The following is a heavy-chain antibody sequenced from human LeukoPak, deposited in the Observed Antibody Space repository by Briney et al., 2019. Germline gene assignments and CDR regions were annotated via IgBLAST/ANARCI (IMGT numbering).Heavy chain of an antibody. J-gene: IGHJ4*02. CDR2: ISGSGGGT. CDR1: GITLSNYG. D-gene: IGHD3-10*01. Sequence: GGSLRLSCAVSGITLSNYGMSWGRQAPGKGLEWVAGISGSGGGTNYADSVKGRFIISRDNVKNTLYLQMNSLTAEDTAVYFCAKRGVVIRVILVGFHKEAYYFDSWGQGALVTVSS. CDR3: AKRGVVIRVILVGFHKEAYYFDS. V-gene: IGHV3-23*01.